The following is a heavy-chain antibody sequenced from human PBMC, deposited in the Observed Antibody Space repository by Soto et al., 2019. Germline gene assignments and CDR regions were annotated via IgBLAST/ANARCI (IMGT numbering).Heavy chain of an antibody. CDR1: GYTFTSYY. D-gene: IGHD5-12*01. J-gene: IGHJ4*02. CDR3: ARVGSSGYDYEVFDY. Sequence: ASVKVSCKASGYTFTSYYMHWVRQAPGQGLEWMGIINPSGGSTSYAQKFQGRVTMTRDTSTSTVYMELSSLRSEDTAVYYCARVGSSGYDYEVFDYWGQGTLVTVSS. CDR2: INPSGGST. V-gene: IGHV1-46*03.